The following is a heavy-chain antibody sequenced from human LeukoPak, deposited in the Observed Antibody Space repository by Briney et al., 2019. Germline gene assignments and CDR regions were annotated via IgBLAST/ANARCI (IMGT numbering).Heavy chain of an antibody. J-gene: IGHJ5*02. V-gene: IGHV3-21*01. CDR3: ARDFLVFGRSSKGSISLDP. D-gene: IGHD3-3*01. Sequence: GGSLRLSCAASGFTFSSYSMNWVRRAPGKGLEWVSSISSSSSYIYYADSVKGRFTISRDNAKNSLYLQMNSLRAEDTAVYYCARDFLVFGRSSKGSISLDPWGQGTLVTVSS. CDR1: GFTFSSYS. CDR2: ISSSSSYI.